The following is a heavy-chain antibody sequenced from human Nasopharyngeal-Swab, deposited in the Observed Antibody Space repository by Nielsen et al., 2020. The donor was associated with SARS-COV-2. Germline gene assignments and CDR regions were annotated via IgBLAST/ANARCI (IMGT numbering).Heavy chain of an antibody. CDR3: AREGRGSGYYYHMDV. D-gene: IGHD3-10*01. Sequence: WVRQAPGQGLEWMGWISAYNGNTNYAQKLQGRVTMTTDTSTSTAYMELRSLRSDDTAVYYCAREGRGSGYYYHMDVWGKGTTVTVSS. V-gene: IGHV1-18*01. J-gene: IGHJ6*03. CDR2: ISAYNGNT.